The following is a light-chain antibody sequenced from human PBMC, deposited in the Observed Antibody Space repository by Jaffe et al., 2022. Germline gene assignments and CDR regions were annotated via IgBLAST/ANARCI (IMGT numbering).Light chain of an antibody. J-gene: IGLJ3*02. CDR3: VLYMGSGSWV. Sequence: QTVVTQESSLSVSPGGTVTLTCGLSSGSVSTSYYPSWYQQTPGQAPRTLIYDTNTRSSGVPDRFSGSILGNKAALTITGAQADDESDYYCVLYMGSGSWVFGGGTKLTVL. V-gene: IGLV8-61*01. CDR2: DTN. CDR1: SGSVSTSYY.